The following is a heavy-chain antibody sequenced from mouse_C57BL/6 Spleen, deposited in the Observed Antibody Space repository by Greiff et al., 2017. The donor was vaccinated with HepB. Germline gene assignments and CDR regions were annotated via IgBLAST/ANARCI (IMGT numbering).Heavy chain of an antibody. CDR3: ARDSSGRGFAY. CDR1: GYTFTSYT. D-gene: IGHD3-2*02. CDR2: INPSSGYT. J-gene: IGHJ3*01. V-gene: IGHV1-4*01. Sequence: VQLQQSGAELARPGASVKMSCKASGYTFTSYTMHWVKQRPGQGLEWIGYINPSSGYTKYNQKFKDKATLTADKSSSTAYMQLSSLTSEDSAVYYGARDSSGRGFAYWGQGTLVTVSA.